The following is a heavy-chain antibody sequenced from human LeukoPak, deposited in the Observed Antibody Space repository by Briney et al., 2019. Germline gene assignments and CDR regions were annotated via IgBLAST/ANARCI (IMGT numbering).Heavy chain of an antibody. CDR1: GGSISSGTYY. D-gene: IGHD3-16*02. Sequence: PSQTLSLTCPVSGGSISSGTYYWNWIRQHPGKGLEGIGYISYSGSTYYNPSLKNRITISMDTSKNEFSLKLSSVTAADTAVYHCARQNHMVTFGGIIANALDNWGQGKMVTVSS. J-gene: IGHJ3*02. CDR3: ARQNHMVTFGGIIANALDN. CDR2: ISYSGST. V-gene: IGHV4-31*03.